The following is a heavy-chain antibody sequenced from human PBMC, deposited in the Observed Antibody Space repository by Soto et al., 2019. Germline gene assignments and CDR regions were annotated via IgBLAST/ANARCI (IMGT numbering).Heavy chain of an antibody. Sequence: EVQLVESGGGLAQPGGSLRLSCAASGFTFSSYGMNWVRQGPEKGLEWVSYIASGSSGISHYADSVKGRFTISRDNAKNSLYLQMDSLRAEDTALYYCARDEDGLNAFDYWGQGTLVTVSS. CDR3: ARDEDGLNAFDY. CDR1: GFTFSSYG. D-gene: IGHD2-2*03. CDR2: IASGSSGIS. J-gene: IGHJ4*02. V-gene: IGHV3-48*01.